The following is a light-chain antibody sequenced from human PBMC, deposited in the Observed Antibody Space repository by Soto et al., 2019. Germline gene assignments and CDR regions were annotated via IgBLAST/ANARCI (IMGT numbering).Light chain of an antibody. CDR3: QQYGTSPYT. V-gene: IGKV3-20*01. J-gene: IGKJ2*01. Sequence: EIVLTQSPGTLSLSPGERATLSCRASQSVNSRYLAWYQQKPGQAPRLLIYVASSRATGIPDRFSGGGSGTDFTLTITRLEPEDCAVYYCQQYGTSPYTFGQGTKLEIK. CDR1: QSVNSRY. CDR2: VAS.